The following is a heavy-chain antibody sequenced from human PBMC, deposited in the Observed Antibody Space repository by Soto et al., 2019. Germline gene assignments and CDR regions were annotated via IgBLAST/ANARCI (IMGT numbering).Heavy chain of an antibody. Sequence: PSETLSLTCTVSGGSISSSSYYWGWIRQPPGKGLEWIGSIYYSGSTYYNPSLKSRVTISVDTSKNQFSLKLSSVTAADTAVYYCAGSLSGSSSWYFDRSYWFDPWGQGTLVTVFS. D-gene: IGHD6-13*01. CDR1: GGSISSSSYY. CDR3: AGSLSGSSSWYFDRSYWFDP. J-gene: IGHJ5*02. V-gene: IGHV4-39*01. CDR2: IYYSGST.